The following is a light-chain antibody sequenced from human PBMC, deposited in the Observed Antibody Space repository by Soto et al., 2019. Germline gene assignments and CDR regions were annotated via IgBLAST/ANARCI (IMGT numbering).Light chain of an antibody. J-gene: IGKJ1*01. CDR2: GAS. CDR3: QQYSSSPGT. CDR1: QSASSSY. V-gene: IGKV3-20*01. Sequence: EIVLTQSPGTLSLSPGERATLSCRARQSASSSYLAWYQQKPGQAPRLLIYGASSRATGIPDRFSGSGSGTDFTLTSSRLEPEDFAVYYCQQYSSSPGTFGQGTKVEIK.